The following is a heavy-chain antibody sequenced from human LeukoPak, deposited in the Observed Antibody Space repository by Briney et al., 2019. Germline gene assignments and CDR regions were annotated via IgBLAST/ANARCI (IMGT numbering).Heavy chain of an antibody. CDR1: GYTFTRYA. V-gene: IGHV7-4-1*02. CDR3: ARGSPTADYYYGMDV. CDR2: INTNTGNP. J-gene: IGHJ6*02. Sequence: GASVKVSCKASGYTFTRYAMNWVRQAPGQGLEWMGWINTNTGNPTYAQGFTGRFVFSLDTSVSTAYLQISSLKAEDTAVYYCARGSPTADYYYGMDVWGQGTTVTVSS. D-gene: IGHD4-17*01.